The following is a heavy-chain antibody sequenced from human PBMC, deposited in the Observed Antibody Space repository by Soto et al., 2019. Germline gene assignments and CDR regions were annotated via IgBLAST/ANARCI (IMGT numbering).Heavy chain of an antibody. CDR1: GYSFTSYW. D-gene: IGHD2-15*01. J-gene: IGHJ5*02. V-gene: IGHV5-10-1*01. CDR2: IDPSDSYT. CDR3: AREHEYCSGGSCYSDWFAP. Sequence: GESLKSSCKGSGYSFTSYWISWVRQMPGKGLEWMGRIDPSDSYTNYSPSFQGHVTISADKSISTAYLQWSSLKASDTAMYYCAREHEYCSGGSCYSDWFAPWGQGTRVTVSS.